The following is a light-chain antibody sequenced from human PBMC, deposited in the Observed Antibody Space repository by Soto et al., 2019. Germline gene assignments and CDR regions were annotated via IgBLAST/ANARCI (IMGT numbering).Light chain of an antibody. CDR1: QSVSTTY. CDR2: DAS. V-gene: IGKV3-20*01. CDR3: QHYGGSPPYT. Sequence: IVLTQSPGTLSLSPGERATLSCRAIQSVSTTYLTWYQQKPVQAPRLLIYDASSRATGIPDRFSGSGSGTDFTLTINRLEPEDFAVYYCQHYGGSPPYTFGQGTKLEIK. J-gene: IGKJ2*01.